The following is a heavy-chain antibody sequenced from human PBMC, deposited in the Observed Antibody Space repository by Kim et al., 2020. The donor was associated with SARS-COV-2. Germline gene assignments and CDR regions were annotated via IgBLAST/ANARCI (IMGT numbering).Heavy chain of an antibody. Sequence: GGSLRRSCAASGFTFRSCAMHWVRQAPGKGLELVLVRPVYGSNKNSADSVKGRVTMSRDNSKNTLNMQMNSMRAEDTGQYYGARDPGSRIRACAYSYF. D-gene: IGHD3-10*01. CDR1: GFTFRSCA. CDR2: RPVYGSNK. J-gene: IGHJ4*01. V-gene: IGHV3-30*04. CDR3: ARDPGSRIRACAYSYF.